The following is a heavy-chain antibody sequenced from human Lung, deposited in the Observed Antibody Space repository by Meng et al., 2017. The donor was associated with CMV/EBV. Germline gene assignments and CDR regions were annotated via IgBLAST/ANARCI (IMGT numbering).Heavy chain of an antibody. CDR1: GFTFRNYG. V-gene: IGHV3-33*01. D-gene: IGHD6-13*01. CDR3: ARDSISWYFDY. CDR2: IWSNGGTK. Sequence: SCTASGFTFRNYGVHWVRQAPGKGLEWVALIWSNGGTKFYADSVDGRFTISRDNSRNVVYLQMDSLRPGDTAIYYCARDSISWYFDYWVPGALVTVSS. J-gene: IGHJ4*01.